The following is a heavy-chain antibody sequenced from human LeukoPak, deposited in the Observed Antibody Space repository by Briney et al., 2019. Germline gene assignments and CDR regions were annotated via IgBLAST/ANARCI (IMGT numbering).Heavy chain of an antibody. D-gene: IGHD3-10*01. CDR1: GFTFSACE. CDR3: ARIATMVRVPLDALDI. Sequence: GGSLRLSCALSGFTFSACELTWVPQAPGKGLERVSYISRSGRTSNDRDTVKGRFTISRDNAKTSLNLQRNGLRAKDTAVYYCARIATMVRVPLDALDIWGQGTMVSVSS. CDR2: ISRSGRTS. J-gene: IGHJ3*02. V-gene: IGHV3-48*03.